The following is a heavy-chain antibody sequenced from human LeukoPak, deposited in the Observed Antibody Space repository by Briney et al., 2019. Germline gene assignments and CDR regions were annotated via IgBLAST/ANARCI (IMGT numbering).Heavy chain of an antibody. Sequence: PGGSLRLSCAASGFTFSDYYMSWLRQAPGKGLEWVSYISSSSSTIYYADSVKGRFTISRDNAKNSLYLQMNSLRAEDTAVYYCARVGYYGDYGNYDAFDIWGQGTMVTVSS. J-gene: IGHJ3*02. V-gene: IGHV3-11*04. D-gene: IGHD4-17*01. CDR1: GFTFSDYY. CDR3: ARVGYYGDYGNYDAFDI. CDR2: ISSSSSTI.